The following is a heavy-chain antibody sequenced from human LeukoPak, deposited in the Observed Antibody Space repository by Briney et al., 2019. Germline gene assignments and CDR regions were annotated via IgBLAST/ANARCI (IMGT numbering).Heavy chain of an antibody. J-gene: IGHJ4*02. D-gene: IGHD2-15*01. V-gene: IGHV3-48*03. CDR3: ARWVATRVDY. CDR1: GFTFSSFE. Sequence: PGGSLRLSCAASGFTFSSFEMNWVRQAPGKGLEWISYISSSDSTIYYADSVNGRFTNSRDNAKNSLYLQMNSLRAEDTAVYYCARWVATRVDYWGQGILVIVSS. CDR2: ISSSDSTI.